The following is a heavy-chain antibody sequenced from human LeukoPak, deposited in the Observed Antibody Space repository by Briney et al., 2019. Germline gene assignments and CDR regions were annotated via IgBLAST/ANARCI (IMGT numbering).Heavy chain of an antibody. J-gene: IGHJ4*02. D-gene: IGHD3-9*01. V-gene: IGHV7-4-1*02. CDR1: GYTFTSYA. CDR2: INTNTGNP. CDR3: ARDLAHYDFLTAWGY. Sequence: AASVKVSCKASGYTFTSYAMNWVRQAPGQGLEWLGWINTNTGNPTYAQGFTGRFVFSLDTSVSTAYLQISSLKAEDTAVYYCARDLAHYDFLTAWGYWGQGTLVTVSS.